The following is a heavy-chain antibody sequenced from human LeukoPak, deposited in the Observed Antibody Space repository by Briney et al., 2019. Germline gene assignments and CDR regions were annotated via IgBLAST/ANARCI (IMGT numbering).Heavy chain of an antibody. CDR1: GFTFDDYT. J-gene: IGHJ4*02. D-gene: IGHD1-1*01. Sequence: GGSLRLSCAASGFTFDDYTMHWVRQATGKGLEWVSLISWDGGSTYYADSVKGRFTISRDNSKNSLYLQMSSLRTEDTALYYCSKARETYTFDYWGQGTLVTVSS. CDR3: SKARETYTFDY. V-gene: IGHV3-43*01. CDR2: ISWDGGST.